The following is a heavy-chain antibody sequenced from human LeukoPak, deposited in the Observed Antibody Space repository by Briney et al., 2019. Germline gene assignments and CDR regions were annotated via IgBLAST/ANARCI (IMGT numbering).Heavy chain of an antibody. D-gene: IGHD4-17*01. V-gene: IGHV4-61*01. CDR2: IYYSGST. CDR3: ARTTVTTPGVFDY. Sequence: PSETLSLTCTVSGGSISSSSYYWSWIRQPPGKGLEWIGYIYYSGSTNYNPSLKSRVTISVDTSKNQFSLKLSSVTAADTAVYYCARTTVTTPGVFDYWGQGTLVTVSS. CDR1: GGSISSSSYY. J-gene: IGHJ4*02.